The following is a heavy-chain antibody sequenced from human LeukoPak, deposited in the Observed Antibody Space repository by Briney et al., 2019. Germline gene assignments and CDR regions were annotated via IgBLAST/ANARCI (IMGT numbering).Heavy chain of an antibody. CDR2: IRYDGSNK. J-gene: IGHJ3*02. D-gene: IGHD6-13*01. V-gene: IGHV3-30*02. CDR1: GFTFSSYG. Sequence: GGSLRLSCAASGFTFSSYGMHWVRQAPGRGLEWVAFIRYDGSNKYYADSVKGRFTISGDNSKNTLYLQMNSLRAEDTAVYYCARHYSGSSWYDAFDIWGQGTMVTVSS. CDR3: ARHYSGSSWYDAFDI.